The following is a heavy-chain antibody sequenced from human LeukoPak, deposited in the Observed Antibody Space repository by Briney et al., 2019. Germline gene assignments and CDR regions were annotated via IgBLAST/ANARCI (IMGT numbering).Heavy chain of an antibody. V-gene: IGHV4-39*07. J-gene: IGHJ4*02. D-gene: IGHD3-16*01. CDR2: LYYSGST. CDR1: GASITSSGYY. CDR3: ARGRGQYDYVWGSDYFDY. Sequence: SETLSLTCTVSGASITSSGYYWGWIRQSPGKGLHWIGSLYYSGSTYYDPSLKSRVTISRDTSKNQFSLKLSSVTAADTAVYYCARGRGQYDYVWGSDYFDYWGQGTLVTVSS.